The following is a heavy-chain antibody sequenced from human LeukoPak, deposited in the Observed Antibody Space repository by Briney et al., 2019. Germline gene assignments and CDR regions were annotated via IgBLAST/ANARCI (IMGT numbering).Heavy chain of an antibody. J-gene: IGHJ5*02. CDR1: GYTFTGYY. CDR2: INPNSGGT. D-gene: IGHD6-13*01. Sequence: ASVRVSCKASGYTFTGYYMHWVRLAPGQGLEWMGWINPNSGGTNYAQKFQGRVTMTRDTSISTAYMELSRLRSDDTAVYYCARGPRIAAAGTLTWFDPWGQGTLVTVSS. CDR3: ARGPRIAAAGTLTWFDP. V-gene: IGHV1-2*02.